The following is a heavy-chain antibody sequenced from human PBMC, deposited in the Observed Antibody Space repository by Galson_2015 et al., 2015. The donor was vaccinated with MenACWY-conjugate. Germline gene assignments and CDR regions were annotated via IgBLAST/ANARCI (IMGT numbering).Heavy chain of an antibody. V-gene: IGHV4-59*08. CDR1: GGSMSNY. J-gene: IGHJ4*02. Sequence: SETLSLTCTVSGGSMSNYWSWIRLPPGKKLEWIGYIYFGGTTNYNPSLKSRVSMPIDTSKNHFSLNLRSVTAADTATYYCAKHVLGGFFDFWGQGILVTVSS. CDR3: AKHVLGGFFDF. D-gene: IGHD3-10*02. CDR2: IYFGGTT.